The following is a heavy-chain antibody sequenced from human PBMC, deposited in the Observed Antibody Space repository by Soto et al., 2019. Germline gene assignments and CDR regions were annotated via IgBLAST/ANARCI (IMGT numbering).Heavy chain of an antibody. V-gene: IGHV1-69*02. J-gene: IGHJ5*02. D-gene: IGHD3-10*01. CDR1: GGTFSRYT. CDR3: ARGSTLVRGAPSWFDP. CDR2: IIPIAAIA. Sequence: VQLVQSGAGVKKPGSSVKVSCKASGGTFSRYTINWVRQAPGQGLEWRGRIIPIAAIANYTQKFQGRVTITVDKSSTTASMELSSLRTDDTAVYYGARGSTLVRGAPSWFDPWGQGTLVTVSS.